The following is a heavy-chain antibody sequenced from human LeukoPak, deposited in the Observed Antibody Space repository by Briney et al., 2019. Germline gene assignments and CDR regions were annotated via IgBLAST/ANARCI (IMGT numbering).Heavy chain of an antibody. CDR2: INWNGGST. CDR3: ARGGITIFGVVIHYFDY. Sequence: GGSLRLSCAASGFTFDDYGMSWVRQAPGKGLEWVSGINWNGGSTGYADSVKGRFTISRDNAENSLYLQMNSLRAEDTALYYCARGGITIFGVVIHYFDYWGQGTLVTVSS. J-gene: IGHJ4*02. D-gene: IGHD3-3*01. CDR1: GFTFDDYG. V-gene: IGHV3-20*04.